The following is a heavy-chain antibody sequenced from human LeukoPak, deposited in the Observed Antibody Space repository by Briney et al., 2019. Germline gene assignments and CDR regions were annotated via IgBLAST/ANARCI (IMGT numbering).Heavy chain of an antibody. CDR1: GFTFSDFS. CDR3: ARGIYCRGGSCYSVYFDS. D-gene: IGHD2-15*01. V-gene: IGHV3-30*04. Sequence: GSLRLSCAASGFTFSDFSMHWVRQAPGKGLEWVSLISSNAAKIYYADSVKGRFTISRDNSKNTLYLQMSGLTVEDSALYYCARGIYCRGGSCYSVYFDSWGQGTLVTVSS. CDR2: ISSNAAKI. J-gene: IGHJ4*02.